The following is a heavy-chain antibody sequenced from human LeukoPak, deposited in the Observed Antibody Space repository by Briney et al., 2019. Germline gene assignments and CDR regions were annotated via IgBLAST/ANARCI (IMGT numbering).Heavy chain of an antibody. CDR1: GFTVSSKY. CDR3: ASLLSGSNQINDY. CDR2: IKQDGSEK. D-gene: IGHD1-26*01. J-gene: IGHJ4*02. Sequence: PGGSLRLSCAASGFTVSSKYMSWVRQAPGKGLEWVANIKQDGSEKYYVDSVKGRFTISRDNAKNSLYLQMNSLRAEDTAVYYCASLLSGSNQINDYWGQGTLVTVSS. V-gene: IGHV3-7*01.